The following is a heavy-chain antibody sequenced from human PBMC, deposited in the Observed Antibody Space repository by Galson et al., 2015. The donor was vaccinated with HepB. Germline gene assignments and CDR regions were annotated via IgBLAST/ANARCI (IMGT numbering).Heavy chain of an antibody. CDR3: AKPGGWEWLIDY. Sequence: SLRLSCAASGFTFSSYGMHWVRQAPGKGLEWVAVISYDGSNKYYADYVKGRFTISRDNSKNTLYLQMNSLRAEDTAVYYCAKPGGWEWLIDYWGQGTLVTVSS. CDR1: GFTFSSYG. CDR2: ISYDGSNK. V-gene: IGHV3-30*18. D-gene: IGHD3-3*01. J-gene: IGHJ4*02.